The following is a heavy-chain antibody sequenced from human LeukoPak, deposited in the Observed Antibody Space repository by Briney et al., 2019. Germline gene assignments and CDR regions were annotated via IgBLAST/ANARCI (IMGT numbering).Heavy chain of an antibody. CDR1: GFTFSNYG. V-gene: IGHV3-30*18. J-gene: IGHJ4*02. CDR2: ISYDGSNK. Sequence: GSLRLSCATSGFTFSNYGMHWVRQAPGKGLEWVAVISYDGSNKYFADSVKGRFTISRDNSKNTLYLQMNSLRPEDAAVYYCANLPLWGQGTLVTVSS. CDR3: ANLPL.